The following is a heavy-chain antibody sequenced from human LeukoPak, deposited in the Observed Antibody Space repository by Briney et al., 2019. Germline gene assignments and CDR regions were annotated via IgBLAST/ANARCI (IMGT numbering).Heavy chain of an antibody. CDR3: ARAYTFGGVIVASDY. CDR1: GFTFSSYE. CDR2: ISSSGSTI. Sequence: PGGSLRLSCAASGFTFSSYEMNWVRQAPGKGLEWVSYISSSGSTIYYADSVKGRFTISRDNAKNSLYLQMNSLRAEDTAVYYCARAYTFGGVIVASDYWGQGTLVTVSS. D-gene: IGHD3-16*02. J-gene: IGHJ4*02. V-gene: IGHV3-48*03.